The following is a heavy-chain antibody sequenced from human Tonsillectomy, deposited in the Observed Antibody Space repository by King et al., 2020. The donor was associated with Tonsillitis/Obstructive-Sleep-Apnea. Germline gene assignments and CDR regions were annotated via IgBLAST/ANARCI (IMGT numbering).Heavy chain of an antibody. CDR3: ARRQYRYYFDY. Sequence: QLQESGPGLVKPSETLSLTCTVSGGSISSYYWSWIRHPPGNGLEWIGYIYYSGSTNYNPSLKSRVTISVDTSKNQFSLKLSSVTAADTAVYYCARRQYRYYFDYWGQGTLVTVSS. D-gene: IGHD3-16*02. CDR1: GGSISSYY. J-gene: IGHJ4*02. V-gene: IGHV4-59*01. CDR2: IYYSGST.